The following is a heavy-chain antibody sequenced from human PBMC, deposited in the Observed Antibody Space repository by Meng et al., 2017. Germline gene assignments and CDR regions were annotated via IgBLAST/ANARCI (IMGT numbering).Heavy chain of an antibody. CDR3: ARTRVVVPAAIEGPYGMDV. CDR1: GYSFTSYW. CDR2: IYPGDSDT. Sequence: GESLKISCKGSGYSFTSYWIGWVRQMPGKGLEWMGIIYPGDSDTRYSPSFQGQVTISADKSISTAYLQWSSLKASDTAMCYCARTRVVVPAAIEGPYGMDVWGQGTTVTVSS. J-gene: IGHJ6*02. D-gene: IGHD2-2*02. V-gene: IGHV5-51*01.